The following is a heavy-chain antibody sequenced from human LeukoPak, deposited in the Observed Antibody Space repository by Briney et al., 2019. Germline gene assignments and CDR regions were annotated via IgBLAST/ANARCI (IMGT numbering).Heavy chain of an antibody. CDR1: GGSISSHY. D-gene: IGHD2-2*01. V-gene: IGHV4-59*11. CDR3: ARSGYCSSTSCYQPYRTLDY. CDR2: IYYSGST. Sequence: SETLSLTCTVSGGSISSHYWSWIRQPPGKGLEWIGYIYYSGSTNYNPSLKSRVTISIDTSKNQFSLKLSSVTAADTAVYYCARSGYCSSTSCYQPYRTLDYWGQGTLVTVSS. J-gene: IGHJ4*02.